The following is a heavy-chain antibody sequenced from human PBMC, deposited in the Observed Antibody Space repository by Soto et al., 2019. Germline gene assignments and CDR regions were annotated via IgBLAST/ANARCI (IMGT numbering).Heavy chain of an antibody. Sequence: KPSETLSLTCTVSGGSISSYYRSWIRQPPGKGLEWIGCIYYSGSTNYNPSLKSRVTISVDTSENQFSLNLRSVTAADTAVYYCARGRWLQLIYFDYWDQGTLVTVSS. J-gene: IGHJ4*02. V-gene: IGHV4-59*01. CDR1: GGSISSYY. CDR3: ARGRWLQLIYFDY. D-gene: IGHD5-12*01. CDR2: IYYSGST.